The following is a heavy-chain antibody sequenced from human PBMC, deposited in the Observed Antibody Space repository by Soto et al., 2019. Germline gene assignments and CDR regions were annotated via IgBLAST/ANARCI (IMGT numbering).Heavy chain of an antibody. CDR2: IYYDGSNK. CDR3: ARGHGVATTMGWFDP. CDR1: GFTFSSYG. J-gene: IGHJ5*02. V-gene: IGHV3-33*01. D-gene: IGHD5-12*01. Sequence: QVLLVESGGGVVQPGRSLRLSCAASGFTFSSYGMHWVRQAPGKGLEWVAVIYYDGSNKYYADSVKGRFTISRDNSKNMLYLQMNSLRAEDTAVYYCARGHGVATTMGWFDPSGQGTPVTVSS.